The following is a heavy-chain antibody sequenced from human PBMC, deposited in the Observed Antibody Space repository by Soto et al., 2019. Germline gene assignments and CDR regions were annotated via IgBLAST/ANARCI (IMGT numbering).Heavy chain of an antibody. CDR3: ARGRYCLTGRCFPNWFDS. CDR2: IIPIFGTA. D-gene: IGHD7-27*01. V-gene: IGHV1-69*13. J-gene: IGHJ5*01. Sequence: ASVKVSCKASGGTFSSYAISWVRQAPGQGLEWMGGIIPIFGTANYAQKFQGRVTITADESTSTAYMELSSLRSEDTAVYFCARGRYCLTGRCFPNWFDSWGQGALVTVSS. CDR1: GGTFSSYA.